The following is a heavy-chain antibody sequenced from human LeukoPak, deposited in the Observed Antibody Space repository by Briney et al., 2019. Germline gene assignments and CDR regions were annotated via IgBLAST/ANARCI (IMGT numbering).Heavy chain of an antibody. J-gene: IGHJ6*02. CDR2: INSDGSSR. CDR3: ARSIGLTGGGVDV. Sequence: SGGSLRLSCAASGFTFSNYWMHWVRQAPGKGLVWVSRINSDGSSRNYADSVNGRFTISRDNAKNSLYLQMNSLRAEDSAVYYCARSIGLTGGGVDVWGRGTTVTVSS. V-gene: IGHV3-74*01. D-gene: IGHD3-9*01. CDR1: GFTFSNYW.